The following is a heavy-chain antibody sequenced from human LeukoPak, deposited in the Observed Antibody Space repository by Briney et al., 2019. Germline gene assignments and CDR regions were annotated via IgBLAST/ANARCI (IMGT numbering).Heavy chain of an antibody. CDR2: ISAYNGNT. CDR1: GYTFTSYG. J-gene: IGHJ6*04. V-gene: IGHV1-18*01. CDR3: ATGLWFGKYLDV. Sequence: GSVKVSCKASGYTFTSYGISWVRQAPGQGLEWMGWISAYNGNTNYAQKFQGRVTMTEDTSTDTAYMKLSSLRSEDTAVYYCATGLWFGKYLDVWGKGTTVTISS. D-gene: IGHD3-10*01.